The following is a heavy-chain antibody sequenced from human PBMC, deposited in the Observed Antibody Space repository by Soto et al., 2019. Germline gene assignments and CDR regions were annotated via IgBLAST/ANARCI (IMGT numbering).Heavy chain of an antibody. J-gene: IGHJ6*02. D-gene: IGHD2-15*01. CDR1: GGSISSYY. Sequence: SETLSLTCTVSGGSISSYYWSWIRQPPGKGLEWIGYIYYSGSTNYNPSLKSRVTISVDTSKNQFSLKLSSVTAADTAVYYCAAGGSSFHGMDVWGQGTTVTVSS. CDR2: IYYSGST. V-gene: IGHV4-59*08. CDR3: AAGGSSFHGMDV.